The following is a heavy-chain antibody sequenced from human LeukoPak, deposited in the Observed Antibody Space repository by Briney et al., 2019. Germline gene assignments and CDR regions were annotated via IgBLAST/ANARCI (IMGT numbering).Heavy chain of an antibody. CDR1: GGSISSYC. CDR3: ASHSSGYYFVY. J-gene: IGHJ4*02. Sequence: SETLSLTCTVSGGSISSYCWSWIRQPPGKGLEWIGYIYYSGSTNYNPSLKSRVTISVDTSKNQFSLKLSSVTAADTAVYYCASHSSGYYFVYWGQGTLVTVSS. V-gene: IGHV4-59*01. CDR2: IYYSGST. D-gene: IGHD3-22*01.